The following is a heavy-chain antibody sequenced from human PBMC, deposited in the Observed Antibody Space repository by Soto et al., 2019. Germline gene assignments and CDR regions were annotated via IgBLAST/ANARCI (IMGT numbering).Heavy chain of an antibody. Sequence: SETLSLTCSVSGVSITSYYWSWIRQSAGGGLEWMGRINTDGLSTYSPSFKSRLTMSLDTSTNQVSLRLISVTAADTAVYFCARVPVAVAATEDYYGLDVWGQGTTVTVSS. D-gene: IGHD2-15*01. V-gene: IGHV4-4*07. CDR1: GVSITSYY. CDR2: INTDGLS. CDR3: ARVPVAVAATEDYYGLDV. J-gene: IGHJ6*02.